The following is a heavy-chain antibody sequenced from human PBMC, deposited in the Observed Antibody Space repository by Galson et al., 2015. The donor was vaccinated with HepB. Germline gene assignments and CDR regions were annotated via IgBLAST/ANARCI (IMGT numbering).Heavy chain of an antibody. V-gene: IGHV3-64D*06. Sequence: SLRLPCAASGFTFSNYAIHWVRQAPGKGLQYVSAIDTNGGGTYYADSVKGRFTISRDNSRNTVYLQMSSLRVDDTAVYYCVKDDDYDIDGAFDIWGQGTMVTVSS. D-gene: IGHD3-16*01. CDR2: IDTNGGGT. CDR1: GFTFSNYA. J-gene: IGHJ3*02. CDR3: VKDDDYDIDGAFDI.